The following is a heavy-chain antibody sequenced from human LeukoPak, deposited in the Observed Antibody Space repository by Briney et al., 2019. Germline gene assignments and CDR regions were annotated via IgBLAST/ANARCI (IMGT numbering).Heavy chain of an antibody. CDR1: GGSFSGYY. CDR2: INHSGST. CDR3: ASWTTTNWFDP. Sequence: SETLSLTCAVYGGSFSGYYWSWIRQPPGKGLEWIGEINHSGSTNYNPSLKSRVTISVDTSKNQFSLKLSSVTAADTAVYYCASWTTTNWFDPWGQGTLVTASS. V-gene: IGHV4-34*01. D-gene: IGHD3/OR15-3a*01. J-gene: IGHJ5*02.